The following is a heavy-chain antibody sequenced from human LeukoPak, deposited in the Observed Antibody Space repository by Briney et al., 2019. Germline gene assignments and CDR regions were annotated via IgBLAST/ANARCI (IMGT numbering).Heavy chain of an antibody. CDR3: ARQPNPDFDY. CDR2: IYPGDSVT. Sequence: GESLKISCKGSGYRFTNYWIGWVRQMPGKGLEWMGIIYPGDSVTRYSPSLQGQVTISADKSISTTYLQWSSLKASDTAMYYCARQPNPDFDYWGQGTLVTVSS. J-gene: IGHJ4*02. CDR1: GYRFTNYW. V-gene: IGHV5-51*01.